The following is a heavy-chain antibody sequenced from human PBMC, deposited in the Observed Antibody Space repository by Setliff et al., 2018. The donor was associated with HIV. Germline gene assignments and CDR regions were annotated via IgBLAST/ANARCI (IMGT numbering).Heavy chain of an antibody. CDR3: ARITGDSGHPRFFDY. J-gene: IGHJ4*02. CDR1: GDSISSGGYY. CDR2: IYYSGAT. V-gene: IGHV4-39*01. Sequence: SETLSLTCIVSGDSISSGGYYWSWIRQLPGKGLEWIGYIYYSGATYYNPSLKSRVTISVDTSKNQISLKLSSVTAADTAVYYCARITGDSGHPRFFDYWGQGTLVTVSS. D-gene: IGHD1-26*01.